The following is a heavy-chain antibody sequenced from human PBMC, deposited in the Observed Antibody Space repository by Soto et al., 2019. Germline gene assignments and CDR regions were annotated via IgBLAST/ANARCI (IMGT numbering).Heavy chain of an antibody. CDR2: LVSSGDRT. D-gene: IGHD6-19*01. Sequence: EVQLLESGGGLVQPGGSLRLSCAASGFTFSNSAMIWVRQAPGKGLEWVSSLVSSGDRTFYADSVKGRFTISRDNSKNKLYLQMNSLRVDDTAVYYCAKGGYTSGWSWDPWGQGTLVPVSS. CDR3: AKGGYTSGWSWDP. J-gene: IGHJ5*02. V-gene: IGHV3-23*01. CDR1: GFTFSNSA.